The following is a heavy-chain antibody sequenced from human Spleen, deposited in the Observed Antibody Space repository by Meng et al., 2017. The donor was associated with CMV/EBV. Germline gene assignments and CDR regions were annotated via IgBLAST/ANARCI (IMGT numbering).Heavy chain of an antibody. V-gene: IGHV4-34*01. J-gene: IGHJ4*01. CDR3: ARGVKYFGSGGYLMAFEY. CDR1: GFTFSDYY. Sequence: ESLKISCAASGFTFSDYYMSWIRQPPGKGPEWIGEINHTGSTNYNPSLQSRVTISVDTSKNQFSLNLNSLTAADTAMYYCARGVKYFGSGGYLMAFEYWGQGSLVTVSS. CDR2: INHTGST. D-gene: IGHD3-10*01.